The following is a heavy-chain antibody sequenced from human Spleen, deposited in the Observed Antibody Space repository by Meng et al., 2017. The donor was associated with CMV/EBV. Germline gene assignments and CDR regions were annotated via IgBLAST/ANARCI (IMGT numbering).Heavy chain of an antibody. CDR1: GGSISSSSYY. CDR3: ARVVPAAILDY. CDR2: IYYSGST. Sequence: RPQLQEPAPCLVTPSGPLSLTCTVSGGSISSSSYYGGWIRQPPGKGLEWIGSIYYSGSTYYNPSLKSRVTISVDTSKNQFSLKLSSVTAADTAVYYCARVVPAAILDYWGQGTLVTVSS. D-gene: IGHD2-2*01. J-gene: IGHJ4*02. V-gene: IGHV4-39*06.